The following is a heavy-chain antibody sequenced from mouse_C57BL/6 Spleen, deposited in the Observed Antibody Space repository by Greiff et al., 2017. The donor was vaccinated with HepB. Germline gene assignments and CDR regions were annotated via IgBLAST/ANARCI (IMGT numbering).Heavy chain of an antibody. CDR1: GFTFSDYG. V-gene: IGHV5-17*01. Sequence: EVQRVESGGGLVKPGGSLKLSCAASGFTFSDYGMHWVRQAPEKGLEWVAYISSGSSTIYYADTVKGRFTISRDNAKNTLFLQMTSLRSEDTAMYYCARMITTRGYYYAMDYWGQGTSVTVSS. CDR3: ARMITTRGYYYAMDY. D-gene: IGHD2-4*01. J-gene: IGHJ4*01. CDR2: ISSGSSTI.